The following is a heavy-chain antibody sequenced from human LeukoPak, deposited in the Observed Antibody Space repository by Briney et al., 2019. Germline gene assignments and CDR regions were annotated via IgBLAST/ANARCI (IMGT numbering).Heavy chain of an antibody. CDR1: GYTFTGYY. V-gene: IGHV1-2*02. J-gene: IGHJ5*02. CDR3: ARAVGASWFAP. D-gene: IGHD1-26*01. Sequence: ASVKVSCKASGYTFTGYYMHWVRQAPGQGLEWMGWISPNSGGTNYAQKFQGRVTMTRDTSITTGYMELSSLRSDDTAVYYCARAVGASWFAPWGQGTLVTVSS. CDR2: ISPNSGGT.